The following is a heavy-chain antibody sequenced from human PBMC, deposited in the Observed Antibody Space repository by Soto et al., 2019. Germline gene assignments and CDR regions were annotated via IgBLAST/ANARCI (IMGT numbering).Heavy chain of an antibody. J-gene: IGHJ4*02. CDR2: INHSGST. D-gene: IGHD6-13*01. CDR1: GGSFSGYY. Sequence: SETLSLTCAVYGGSFSGYYWSWIRQPPGKGLEWIGEINHSGSTNYNPTLKSRVTISVDTSKNQFSLKLSSVTAADTAVYYCARVIAAAGSFFDYWGQGTLVTVSS. V-gene: IGHV4-34*01. CDR3: ARVIAAAGSFFDY.